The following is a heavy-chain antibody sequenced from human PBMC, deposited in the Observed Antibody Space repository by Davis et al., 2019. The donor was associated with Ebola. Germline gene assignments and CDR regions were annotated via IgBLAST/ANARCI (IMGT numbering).Heavy chain of an antibody. CDR1: GGSISSSSYY. J-gene: IGHJ6*01. Sequence: PSETLSLTCTVSGGSISSSSYYWGWIRQPPGKGLEWVANIKQDGSEKYYVDSVKGRFTISRDNAKNSLYLQMNSLHQGPIGLPPGTLLQEHLWG. V-gene: IGHV3-7*01. CDR3: TLLQEHL. CDR2: IKQDGSEK.